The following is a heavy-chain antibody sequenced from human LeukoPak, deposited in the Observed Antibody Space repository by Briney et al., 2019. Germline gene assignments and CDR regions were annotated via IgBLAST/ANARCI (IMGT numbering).Heavy chain of an antibody. Sequence: SETLSLTCTVSGGSITTYYLTCIRQPPGKRLQWIGYIYYTGSTNYNPSLKSRVTISVDTSRNELSLRLNSVTAADTAVYFCATSREAYNRFDFWGQGTLVTVSS. D-gene: IGHD5-24*01. CDR3: ATSREAYNRFDF. V-gene: IGHV4-59*01. J-gene: IGHJ4*02. CDR2: IYYTGST. CDR1: GGSITTYY.